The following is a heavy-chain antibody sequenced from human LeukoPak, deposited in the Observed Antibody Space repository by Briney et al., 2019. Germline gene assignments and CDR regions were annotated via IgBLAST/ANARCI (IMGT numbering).Heavy chain of an antibody. CDR3: ARLPYDILTGRDYYMDV. D-gene: IGHD3-9*01. V-gene: IGHV3-21*01. CDR2: ISSSSSYI. J-gene: IGHJ6*03. CDR1: GFTFSSYE. Sequence: GGSLRLSCAASGFTFSSYEMNWVRQAPGKGLEWVSSISSSSSYIYYADSVKGRFTISRDNAKNSLYLQMNSLRAEDTAVYYCARLPYDILTGRDYYMDVWGKGTTVTVSS.